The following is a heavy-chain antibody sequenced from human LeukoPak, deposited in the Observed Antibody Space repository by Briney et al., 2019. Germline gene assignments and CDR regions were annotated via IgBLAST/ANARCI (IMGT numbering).Heavy chain of an antibody. D-gene: IGHD6-25*01. CDR2: IHPDDSET. Sequence: PGESLKTSCKGSGYSYVSYWIAWVRQMPGKGLEPMGIIHPDDSETRYSPSFQGQVTISVDKSIKTAYLQWSSLKASDSAIYYCAILIAAAESLDFWGQGTLLTVSS. CDR1: GYSYVSYW. CDR3: AILIAAAESLDF. V-gene: IGHV5-51*01. J-gene: IGHJ4*02.